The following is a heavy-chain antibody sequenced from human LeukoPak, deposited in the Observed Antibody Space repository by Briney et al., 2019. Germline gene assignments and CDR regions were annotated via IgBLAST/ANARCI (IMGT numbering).Heavy chain of an antibody. CDR3: ARDPVDYDFWSGHFDY. D-gene: IGHD3-3*01. V-gene: IGHV4-61*02. J-gene: IGHJ4*02. CDR1: GGSLSSGSYY. Sequence: SETLSLTCTVSGGSLSSGSYYWSWIRQPAGKGLEWIGRIYTSGSTNYNPSLKSRVTISVDTSKNQFSMKLSSVTAADTAAYYCARDPVDYDFWSGHFDYWGQGTLVTVSS. CDR2: IYTSGST.